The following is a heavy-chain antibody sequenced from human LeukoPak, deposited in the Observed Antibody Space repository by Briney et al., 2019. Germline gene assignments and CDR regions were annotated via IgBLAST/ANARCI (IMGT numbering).Heavy chain of an antibody. J-gene: IGHJ4*02. CDR3: ARAGEYGSGSSDY. CDR2: IYYSGST. D-gene: IGHD3-10*01. Sequence: SETLSLTCTVSGGSVSSSDYYWGWIRQPPGKGLEWIGSIYYSGSTYYNPSLKSRVTISVDTSKNQFSLKLSSVTAADTAVYYCARAGEYGSGSSDYWGQGTPVTVSS. V-gene: IGHV4-39*07. CDR1: GGSVSSSDYY.